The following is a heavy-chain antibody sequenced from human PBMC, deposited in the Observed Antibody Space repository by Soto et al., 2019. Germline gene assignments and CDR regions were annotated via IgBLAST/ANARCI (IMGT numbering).Heavy chain of an antibody. CDR2: LIPIFGTA. V-gene: IGHV1-69*01. J-gene: IGHJ6*02. CDR1: GGTFSSYA. D-gene: IGHD5-18*01. Sequence: QVQLVQSGAEVKKPGSSVKVSCKASGGTFSSYAISWVRQAPGQGLEWMGGLIPIFGTANYAQKFQGRVTITADESTSTAYMELSSLRSEDMAVYYCASRPVDTAMDASYYYYYYGMDVWGQGTTVTVSS. CDR3: ASRPVDTAMDASYYYYYYGMDV.